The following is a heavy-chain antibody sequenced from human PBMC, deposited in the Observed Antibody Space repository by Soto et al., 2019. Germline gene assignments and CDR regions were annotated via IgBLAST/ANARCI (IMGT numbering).Heavy chain of an antibody. D-gene: IGHD4-17*01. CDR1: GFTFSSYG. Sequence: HPVGSLRLSCAASGFTFSSYGMHWVRQAPGKGLEWVAVISYDGSNKYYADSVKGRFTISRDNSKNTLYLQMNSLRAEDTAVYYCAKDAGWVDYGDENWFDPWGQGTLVTVSS. CDR3: AKDAGWVDYGDENWFDP. CDR2: ISYDGSNK. J-gene: IGHJ5*02. V-gene: IGHV3-30*18.